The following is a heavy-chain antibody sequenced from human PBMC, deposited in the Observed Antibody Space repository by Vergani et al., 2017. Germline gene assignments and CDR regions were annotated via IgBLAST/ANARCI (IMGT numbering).Heavy chain of an antibody. J-gene: IGHJ6*02. CDR2: IIPILGIA. D-gene: IGHD3-10*01. CDR1: GGTFSSYT. CDR3: AREGRWLGDQGTTGYYGMDV. Sequence: QVQLVQSGAEVKKPGSSVKVSCKASGGTFSSYTISWVRQAPGQGLEWMGRIIPILGIANYAQKFQGRVTITADKSTSTAYMELSSLRSEDTAVYYCAREGRWLGDQGTTGYYGMDVWGQGTTVTVSS. V-gene: IGHV1-69*08.